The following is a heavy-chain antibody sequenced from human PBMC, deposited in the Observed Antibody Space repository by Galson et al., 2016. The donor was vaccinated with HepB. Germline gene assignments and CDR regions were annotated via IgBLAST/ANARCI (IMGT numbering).Heavy chain of an antibody. CDR1: SGSISSGTYY. CDR3: VKVGGAGYFDP. Sequence: LSLTCTVSSGSISSGTYYWGWIRQPPGKGLEWIGTIYPGGRTYYNPSLMSRLTISVDTSKNQFSLRLSSVTAADTAVYYCVKVGGAGYFDPWGQGTLVTVSS. V-gene: IGHV4-39*07. D-gene: IGHD1-26*01. J-gene: IGHJ5*02. CDR2: IYPGGRT.